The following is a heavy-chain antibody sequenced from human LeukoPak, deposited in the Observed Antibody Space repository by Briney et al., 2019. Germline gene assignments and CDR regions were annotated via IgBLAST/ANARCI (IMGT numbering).Heavy chain of an antibody. CDR1: GFTFSSYW. D-gene: IGHD2-2*01. J-gene: IGHJ6*03. Sequence: SRGSLRLSCAASGFTFSSYWMSWVCQAPRKGLEWVANIKQDGSEKYYVDSVKGRFTISRDNAKNTLYLQMNSLRAEDTAVYYCATGVVVIHYYYMDVWGKGTTVTISS. CDR2: IKQDGSEK. V-gene: IGHV3-7*01. CDR3: ATGVVVIHYYYMDV.